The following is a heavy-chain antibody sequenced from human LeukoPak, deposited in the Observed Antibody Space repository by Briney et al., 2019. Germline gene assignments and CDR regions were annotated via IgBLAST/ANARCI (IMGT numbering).Heavy chain of an antibody. D-gene: IGHD3-22*01. J-gene: IGHJ4*02. CDR3: ARSKHYDSSGYLLLGY. CDR2: IYHSGST. V-gene: IGHV4-30-2*01. Sequence: PSETLSLTCTVSGGSISSGGYYWSWIRQPPGKGLEWIGYIYHSGSTYYNPSLKSRVTISVDRSKNQFSLKLSSVTAADTAVYYCARSKHYDSSGYLLLGYWGQGTLVTVSS. CDR1: GGSISSGGYY.